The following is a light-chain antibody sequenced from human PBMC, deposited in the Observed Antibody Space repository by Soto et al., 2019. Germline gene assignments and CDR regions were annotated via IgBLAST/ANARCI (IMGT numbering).Light chain of an antibody. CDR1: QSVSSSY. J-gene: IGKJ2*01. CDR3: QQYGSSPRYS. CDR2: GAS. V-gene: IGKV3-20*01. Sequence: EIVLTQSPGTLSLSPGKRATLSCRASQSVSSSYLAWYQQKPGQAPRLLIYGASSRATGIPARFSGSGSGTGFSFTISRLEQEAFVVYYCQQYGSSPRYSFGQGTKLEIK.